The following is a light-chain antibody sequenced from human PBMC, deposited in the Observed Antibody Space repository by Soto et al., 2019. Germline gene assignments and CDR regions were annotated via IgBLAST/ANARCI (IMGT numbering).Light chain of an antibody. CDR2: EVT. CDR3: QSYDSRLSGGVL. Sequence: QSALTQPASVSGSPGQSITISCTGTSSDVGGYKYVSWYQQHPGKAPKLMIYEVTNRPSGVSNRFSGSKSGNTASLTITGLQADDEAYYYCQSYDSRLSGGVLFGGGTKLTVL. J-gene: IGLJ2*01. CDR1: SSDVGGYKY. V-gene: IGLV2-14*01.